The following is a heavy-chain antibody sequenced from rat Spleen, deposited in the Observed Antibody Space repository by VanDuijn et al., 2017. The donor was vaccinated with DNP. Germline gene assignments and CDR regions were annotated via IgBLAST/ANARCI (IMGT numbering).Heavy chain of an antibody. CDR1: GFSLTSYG. D-gene: IGHD4-3*01. CDR2: IWGDGST. J-gene: IGHJ2*01. CDR3: ARILRAPDY. Sequence: QVQLKETGPGLVQTTQTLSVTCTVSGFSLTSYGVHWVRQAPGKGLEWMGIIWGDGSTNYNSALKSRLSISRDTSKSQVLLKRNSLQTEDTAMYFCARILRAPDYWGQGVMVTVSS. V-gene: IGHV2-77*01.